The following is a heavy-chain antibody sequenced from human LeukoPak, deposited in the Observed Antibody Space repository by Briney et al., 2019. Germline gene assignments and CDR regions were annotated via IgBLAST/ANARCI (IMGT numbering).Heavy chain of an antibody. D-gene: IGHD3-9*01. CDR2: MNPNSGNT. CDR3: ARGYVLRYFDWLPYPENWFDP. V-gene: IGHV1-8*01. J-gene: IGHJ5*02. Sequence: GASVKVSCRASGYTFTNFDINWVRQATGQGLEWMGWMNPNSGNTGYAQKFQGRVTMTRNTSISTAYMELSSLRSEDTAVYYCARGYVLRYFDWLPYPENWFDPWGQGTLVTVSS. CDR1: GYTFTNFD.